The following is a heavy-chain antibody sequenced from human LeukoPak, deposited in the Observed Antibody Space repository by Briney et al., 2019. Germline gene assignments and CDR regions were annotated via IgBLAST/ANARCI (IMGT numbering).Heavy chain of an antibody. CDR1: GYTFTDYY. CDR3: ARDRKQQQLVRYNWFDP. J-gene: IGHJ5*02. CDR2: INPNSGGT. V-gene: IGHV1-2*06. Sequence: ASVKVSCKASGYTFTDYYMYWVRQAPGQGLEWMGRINPNSGGTNYAQKFQGRVTMTRDTSISTAYMELSRLRSDDTAVYYCARDRKQQQLVRYNWFDPWGQGTLVTVSS. D-gene: IGHD6-13*01.